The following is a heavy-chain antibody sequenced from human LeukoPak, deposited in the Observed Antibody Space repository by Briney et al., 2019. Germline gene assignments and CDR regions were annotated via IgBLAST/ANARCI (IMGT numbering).Heavy chain of an antibody. CDR3: ARGAYGGKSLGAFDI. J-gene: IGHJ3*02. CDR2: IYTSGST. V-gene: IGHV4-61*02. D-gene: IGHD4-23*01. Sequence: SETLSLTCTVSGGSISSGSYYWSWIRQPAGKGLEWIGRIYTSGSTNYNPSLNSRVTMSVDTSKNQFSLNLNSVSAADTAVYYCARGAYGGKSLGAFDIWGQGTMVTVSS. CDR1: GGSISSGSYY.